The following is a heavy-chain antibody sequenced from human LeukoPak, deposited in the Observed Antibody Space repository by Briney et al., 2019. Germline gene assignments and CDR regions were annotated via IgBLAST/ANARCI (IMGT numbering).Heavy chain of an antibody. V-gene: IGHV4-34*01. Sequence: SETLSLTCAVYGGSFSGYYWSWIRQPPGKGLEWIGEVNHSGSTNYNPSLKSRVTISVDTSKNQFSLKLSSVTAADTAVYYCAQYYYDSSGYQGDLWGRGTLVTVSS. D-gene: IGHD3-22*01. CDR2: VNHSGST. J-gene: IGHJ2*01. CDR3: AQYYYDSSGYQGDL. CDR1: GGSFSGYY.